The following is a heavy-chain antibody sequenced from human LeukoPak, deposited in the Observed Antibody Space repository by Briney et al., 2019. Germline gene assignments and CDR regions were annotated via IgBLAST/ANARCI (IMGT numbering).Heavy chain of an antibody. CDR2: ISYDGSDK. CDR3: TKSISGSYQDY. CDR1: GFTFSSYA. J-gene: IGHJ4*02. Sequence: GRSLRLSCAASGFTFSSYAMHWVRQAPGKGLEWVASISYDGSDKYYADSVKGRFTISRDNSKNTLYLQMNSLRAEDTAVYYCTKSISGSYQDYWGQGTLVTVSS. V-gene: IGHV3-30*04. D-gene: IGHD1-26*01.